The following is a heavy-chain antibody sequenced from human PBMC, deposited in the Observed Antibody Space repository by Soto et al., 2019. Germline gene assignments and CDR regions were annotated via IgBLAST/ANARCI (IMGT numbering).Heavy chain of an antibody. J-gene: IGHJ6*02. CDR2: IYSSGST. CDR1: GGSVSSDTHY. Sequence: SETLSLTCTVSGGSVSSDTHYWSWIRQPPGKRLEWIGFIYSSGSTNYNPPLKSRVTMSVDTSKNQFSLKLRSVIVADTAVYHCARFVRSCSGTTCYTRADVWGQGTTVTVSS. CDR3: ARFVRSCSGTTCYTRADV. D-gene: IGHD2-2*02. V-gene: IGHV4-61*01.